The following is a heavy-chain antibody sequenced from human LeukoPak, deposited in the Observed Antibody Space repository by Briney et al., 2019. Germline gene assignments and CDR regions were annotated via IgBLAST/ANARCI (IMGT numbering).Heavy chain of an antibody. Sequence: PGGSLRLSCAASGFTFSNYEMNWVRQAPGKGLEWVSSISSSSSYIYYADSVKGRFTISRDNAKNSLYLQMNSLRAEDTAVYYCASQYCGGDCYPEYFQHWGQGTLVTVSS. V-gene: IGHV3-21*01. CDR2: ISSSSSYI. D-gene: IGHD2-21*02. J-gene: IGHJ1*01. CDR1: GFTFSNYE. CDR3: ASQYCGGDCYPEYFQH.